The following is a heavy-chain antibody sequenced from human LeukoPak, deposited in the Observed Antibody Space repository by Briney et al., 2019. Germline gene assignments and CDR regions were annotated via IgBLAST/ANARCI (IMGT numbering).Heavy chain of an antibody. CDR1: GFTFSGSA. Sequence: GGSLRLSCAASGFTFSGSAMHWVRQASGKGLEWVGRIRSKANSYATAYAASVKGRFTISRDDSKNTAYLQMNSLKTEDTAVYYCTSRNGWEDVWGKGITVTVSS. V-gene: IGHV3-73*01. CDR2: IRSKANSYAT. CDR3: TSRNGWEDV. J-gene: IGHJ6*04. D-gene: IGHD6-19*01.